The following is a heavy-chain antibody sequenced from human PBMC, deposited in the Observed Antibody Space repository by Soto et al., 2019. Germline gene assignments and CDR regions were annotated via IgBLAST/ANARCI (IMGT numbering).Heavy chain of an antibody. J-gene: IGHJ6*02. D-gene: IGHD3-10*01. CDR2: INHSGST. V-gene: IGHV4-34*01. CDR3: ARGTSITMVRGVTYGMDV. Sequence: SETLSLTCAVYGGSFSGYYWSWIRQPPGKGLEWIGEINHSGSTNYNPSLKSRVTISVDTSKNQFSLKLSSVTAADTAVYYCARGTSITMVRGVTYGMDVWGQGTTVT. CDR1: GGSFSGYY.